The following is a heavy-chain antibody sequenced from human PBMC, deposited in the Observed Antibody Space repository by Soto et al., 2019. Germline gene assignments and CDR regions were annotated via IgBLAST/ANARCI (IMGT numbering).Heavy chain of an antibody. V-gene: IGHV1-69*01. CDR1: GGTFSSYA. D-gene: IGHD3-22*01. Sequence: QVQLVQSGAEVKKPGSSVKVSCKASGGTFSSYAISWVRQAPGQGLEWMGGIIPIFGTANYAQKFQGRVTITADESTSTAYMELSRLRSEDTAVYYCARERIPRIVENDNACDIWGQGTMVTVSS. CDR3: ARERIPRIVENDNACDI. CDR2: IIPIFGTA. J-gene: IGHJ3*02.